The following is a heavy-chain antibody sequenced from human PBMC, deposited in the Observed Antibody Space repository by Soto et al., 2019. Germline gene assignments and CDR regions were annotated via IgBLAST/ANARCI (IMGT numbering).Heavy chain of an antibody. Sequence: EVQLVESGGGLVQPGGSLRLSCAASGFTFRSYWMQWVRQAPGKGLVWVSWINSDGSSTSYADSVKGRFTISRDNAKNTLYLQMISLRAEDTAVYYCASGGSSLNFDSWGQGPLVTVSS. J-gene: IGHJ4*02. D-gene: IGHD6-6*01. V-gene: IGHV3-74*01. CDR1: GFTFRSYW. CDR3: ASGGSSLNFDS. CDR2: INSDGSST.